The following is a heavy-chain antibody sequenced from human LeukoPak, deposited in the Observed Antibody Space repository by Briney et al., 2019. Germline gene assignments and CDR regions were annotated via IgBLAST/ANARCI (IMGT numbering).Heavy chain of an antibody. CDR2: RWYDGSNI. CDR3: ARGRAGQTYFDY. Sequence: GRTLRLSCAASGFTFSSYGMHWVCNAPCTWLDCVVVRWYDGSNIYYEDAVTGQITISRDKSKNTLYLHMNSKRAEDTAVCYCARGRAGQTYFDYWGQGTLVTVSS. J-gene: IGHJ4*02. V-gene: IGHV3-33*01. CDR1: GFTFSSYG. D-gene: IGHD6-19*01.